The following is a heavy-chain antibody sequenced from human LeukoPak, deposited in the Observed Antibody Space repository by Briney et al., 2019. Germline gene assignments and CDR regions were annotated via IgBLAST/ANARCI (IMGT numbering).Heavy chain of an antibody. D-gene: IGHD2-15*01. Sequence: PGESLRLSCAASGFTFNNYAMHWVRQAPGRGLEWVAIKSHDGNKEYYPDSVKGRFTISRDNSINALYLQMNSLRPEDSAIYYCARDQIYCGGGTCSLGYSMDVWGKGTPVTVSS. V-gene: IGHV3-30*01. CDR1: GFTFNNYA. CDR2: KSHDGNKE. J-gene: IGHJ6*03. CDR3: ARDQIYCGGGTCSLGYSMDV.